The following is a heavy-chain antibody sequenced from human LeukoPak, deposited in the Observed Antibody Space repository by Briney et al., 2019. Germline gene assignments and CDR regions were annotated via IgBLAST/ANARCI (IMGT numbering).Heavy chain of an antibody. J-gene: IGHJ6*02. Sequence: GGSLRLSCAASGFTVSSNYMSWVRQAPGRGLEWVSLIYSGGSTYYADSVKGRFTISRDNSKNTLYLQMNSLRAEDTAVYYCASRDKGYYYGMDVWGQGTTVTVSS. CDR3: ASRDKGYYYGMDV. D-gene: IGHD5-24*01. CDR2: IYSGGST. V-gene: IGHV3-66*01. CDR1: GFTVSSNY.